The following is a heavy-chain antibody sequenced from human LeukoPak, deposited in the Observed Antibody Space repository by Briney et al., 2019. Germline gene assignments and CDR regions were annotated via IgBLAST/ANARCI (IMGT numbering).Heavy chain of an antibody. D-gene: IGHD1-1*01. J-gene: IGHJ4*02. CDR1: GGPISSSSYY. CDR3: AREMGATGTTWDLLAVRGYYFDY. Sequence: SETLSLTCTVSGGPISSSSYYWGWIRQPPGKGLEWIGSIYYSGSTYYNPSLKSRVTISVDTSKNQFSLKLSSVTAADTAVYYCAREMGATGTTWDLLAVRGYYFDYWGQGTLVTVSS. V-gene: IGHV4-39*07. CDR2: IYYSGST.